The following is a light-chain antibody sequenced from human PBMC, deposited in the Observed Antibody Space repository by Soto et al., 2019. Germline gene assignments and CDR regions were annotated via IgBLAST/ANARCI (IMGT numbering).Light chain of an antibody. CDR3: QQYYSYPLT. V-gene: IGKV1-8*01. CDR2: AAC. Sequence: AIRMTQSPSSPSASTGDRVTITCRASQGISSYLAWYQQKPGKAPKLLIYAACTLQSGVPSRFSGSGSGTDFTLTISCLQSEDFATYYRQQYYSYPLTFGGGTKVDIK. CDR1: QGISSY. J-gene: IGKJ4*01.